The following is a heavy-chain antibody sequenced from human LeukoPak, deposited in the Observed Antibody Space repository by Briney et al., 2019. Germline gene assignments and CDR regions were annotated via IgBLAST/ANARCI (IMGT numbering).Heavy chain of an antibody. J-gene: IGHJ6*03. CDR1: GLSISSYY. Sequence: KPAETLSLTCSVSGLSISSYYWSWIRQPPGKGLEWIGSIEFSGSNKYNPSLKSRITFSVDKSKKQFSLKLSSVTAADTAVYYCARAPPASSWYVYYYMDVWGKGTTVTVSS. CDR3: ARAPPASSWYVYYYMDV. V-gene: IGHV4-59*12. D-gene: IGHD6-13*01. CDR2: IEFSGSN.